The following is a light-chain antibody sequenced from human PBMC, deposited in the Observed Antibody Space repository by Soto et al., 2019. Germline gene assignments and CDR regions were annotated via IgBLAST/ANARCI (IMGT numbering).Light chain of an antibody. CDR3: QQANSFPWT. J-gene: IGKJ1*01. Sequence: DIQMTQSPSILSASVGDRVTITCRSSQTITNWLAWYQQKPGKAPRLLIYDASSLESWVPSRFSGSGSGTEFTLTISSLQPEDSATYYCQQANSFPWTFGQGTKVDIK. CDR1: QTITNW. V-gene: IGKV1-5*01. CDR2: DAS.